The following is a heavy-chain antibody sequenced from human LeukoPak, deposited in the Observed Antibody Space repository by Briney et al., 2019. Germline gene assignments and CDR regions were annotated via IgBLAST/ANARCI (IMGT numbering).Heavy chain of an antibody. CDR1: GFTFSSYS. CDR3: AKVPITMVRGAYAPYYFDY. V-gene: IGHV3-21*04. D-gene: IGHD3-10*01. CDR2: ISSSSSYI. Sequence: GGSLRLSCAASGFTFSSYSMNWVRQAPGKGLEWVSSISSSSSYIYYADSVKGRFTISRDNSMNTLYLQMNSLRAEDTAVYYCAKVPITMVRGAYAPYYFDYWGQGTLVTVSS. J-gene: IGHJ4*02.